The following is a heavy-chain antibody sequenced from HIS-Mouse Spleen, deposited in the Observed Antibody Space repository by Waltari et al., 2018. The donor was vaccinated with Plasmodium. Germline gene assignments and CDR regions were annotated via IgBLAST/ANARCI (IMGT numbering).Heavy chain of an antibody. J-gene: IGHJ4*02. CDR2: INSEGSST. CDR3: ARVGDFWSGYCNDY. V-gene: IGHV3-74*01. Sequence: EVQLVESGGGLVQPGGSLRLSCAASGFTFSSYWMHWVRQAPGKGLVWVSRINSEGSSTSYAASVKGRFTISRDNAKNTLYLQMTSLRAEDTAVYYCARVGDFWSGYCNDYWGQGTLVTVSS. CDR1: GFTFSSYW. D-gene: IGHD3-3*01.